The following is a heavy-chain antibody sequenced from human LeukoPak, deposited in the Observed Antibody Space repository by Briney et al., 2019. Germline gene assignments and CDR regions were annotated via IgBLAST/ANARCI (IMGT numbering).Heavy chain of an antibody. Sequence: GGSLRLSCAVSGFTFSSYWMNWVRQAPGKGLEWVANIKPDGSEEFYVDSVKGRFTVSRDNAKNSLYLQMNSLRAEDTAVYYCARDSGYCSSTGCYVHYFDYWGQGTLVTVSS. CDR2: IKPDGSEE. CDR3: ARDSGYCSSTGCYVHYFDY. D-gene: IGHD2-2*01. J-gene: IGHJ4*02. CDR1: GFTFSSYW. V-gene: IGHV3-7*01.